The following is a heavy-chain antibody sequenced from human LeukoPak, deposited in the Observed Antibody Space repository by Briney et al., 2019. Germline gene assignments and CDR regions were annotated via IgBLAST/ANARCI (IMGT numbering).Heavy chain of an antibody. D-gene: IGHD5-12*01. Sequence: GGSLRLSCAASGFTFSSYAMSWVRQAPGKGRERVSAISGSGGSTYYADSVKGRFTISRDNSKNTLYLQMNSLRAEDTAVYYCAKDLSGYDDYWGQGTLVTVSS. J-gene: IGHJ4*02. CDR1: GFTFSSYA. CDR3: AKDLSGYDDY. CDR2: ISGSGGST. V-gene: IGHV3-23*01.